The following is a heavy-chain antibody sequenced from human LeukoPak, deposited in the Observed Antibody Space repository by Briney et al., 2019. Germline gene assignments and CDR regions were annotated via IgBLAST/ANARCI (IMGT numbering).Heavy chain of an antibody. CDR1: GFTFSSYE. V-gene: IGHV3-48*03. CDR2: ISSSGSTI. CDR3: ARGYYGSGSHSVNWFDP. D-gene: IGHD3-10*01. Sequence: GGSLRLSCAASGFTFSSYEMNWVRQAPGKGLEWVSYISSSGSTIYYADSVKGRFTISRDNAKNSLYLQMNSLRAEDTAVYYCARGYYGSGSHSVNWFDPWGQGTLVTVSS. J-gene: IGHJ5*02.